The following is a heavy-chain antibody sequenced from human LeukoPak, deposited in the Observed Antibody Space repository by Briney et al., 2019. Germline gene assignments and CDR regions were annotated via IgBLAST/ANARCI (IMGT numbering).Heavy chain of an antibody. D-gene: IGHD5-18*01. CDR1: GGSFSGYY. V-gene: IGHV4-34*01. CDR2: INHSGST. J-gene: IGHJ4*02. Sequence: PSETLSLTCAVYGGSFSGYYWSWIRQPPGKGLEWIGEINHSGSTNYNPSLKSRVTISVDTSKNQFSLKLSSVTAADTAVYYCARHDGYSYGYGDYWGQGTLVTVSS. CDR3: ARHDGYSYGYGDY.